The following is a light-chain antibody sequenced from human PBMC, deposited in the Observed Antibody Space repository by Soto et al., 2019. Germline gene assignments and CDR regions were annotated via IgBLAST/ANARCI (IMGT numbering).Light chain of an antibody. CDR3: QEYDNWPLWT. V-gene: IGKV3-15*01. CDR1: ESVSSN. J-gene: IGKJ1*01. CDR2: GAS. Sequence: VMTQSPATLSVSPGERATRPCRASESVSSNLAWYQQRPGQAPRLLIFGASTRAIGIPARFSGSGSGTEFTLTINSLQSEDFALYYCQEYDNWPLWTFGQGTKVDIK.